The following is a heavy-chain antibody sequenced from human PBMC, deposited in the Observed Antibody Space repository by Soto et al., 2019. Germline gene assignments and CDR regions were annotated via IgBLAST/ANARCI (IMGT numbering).Heavy chain of an antibody. J-gene: IGHJ6*02. V-gene: IGHV3-23*04. Sequence: EVQLVESGGGLVQPGGSLRLSCAASGFTFSSYEMNWVRQAPGKGLEWVSAISGSGGSTYYADSVKGRFTISRDNSKNTLYLQMNSLRAEDTAVYYCAKDNLPPYCSSTSCQGYYYYGMDVWGQGTTVTVSS. CDR1: GFTFSSYE. D-gene: IGHD2-2*01. CDR2: ISGSGGST. CDR3: AKDNLPPYCSSTSCQGYYYYGMDV.